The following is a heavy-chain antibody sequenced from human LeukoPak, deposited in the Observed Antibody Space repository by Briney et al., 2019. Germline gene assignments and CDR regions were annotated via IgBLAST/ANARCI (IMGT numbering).Heavy chain of an antibody. V-gene: IGHV3-23*01. Sequence: HSGGTLRLSCAASGFTFSSYGMSWVRQAPGKGLEWVSAISGSGGSTYYADSVKGRFTISRDNSKNTLYLQMNSLRAEDTAVYYCAKVVRNTVTTGAFDIWGQGTMVTVST. D-gene: IGHD4-17*01. CDR1: GFTFSSYG. J-gene: IGHJ3*02. CDR2: ISGSGGST. CDR3: AKVVRNTVTTGAFDI.